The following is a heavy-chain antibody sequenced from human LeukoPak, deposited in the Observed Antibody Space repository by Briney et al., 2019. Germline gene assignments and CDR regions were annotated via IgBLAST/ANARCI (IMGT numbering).Heavy chain of an antibody. D-gene: IGHD2-8*01. CDR3: ATEGDRDNGVLYWFDS. Sequence: SETLSLTCTVSGVSSTDYFWSWIRQPAGGGLEWIGRIHSSGSTNYNPSVKSRITVSLDTSKNEFSLKLSSVTAADTAVYYCATEGDRDNGVLYWFDSWGQGTLVTVSS. CDR2: IHSSGST. J-gene: IGHJ5*01. CDR1: GVSSTDYF. V-gene: IGHV4-4*07.